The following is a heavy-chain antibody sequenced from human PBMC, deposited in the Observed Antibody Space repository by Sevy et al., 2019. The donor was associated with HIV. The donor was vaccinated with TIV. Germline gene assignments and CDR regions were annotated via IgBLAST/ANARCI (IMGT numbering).Heavy chain of an antibody. CDR1: GFTFSDYY. CDR2: ISSSGSTI. D-gene: IGHD7-27*01. CDR3: ARVALPLGRPYYMDV. J-gene: IGHJ6*03. Sequence: GGSLRLSCAASGFTFSDYYMSWIRQAPGKGLEWVSYISSSGSTIYYADSVKGRFTISRDNAKNSLYLQMNSLRAEDTAVYYCARVALPLGRPYYMDVWGKGTTVTVSS. V-gene: IGHV3-11*04.